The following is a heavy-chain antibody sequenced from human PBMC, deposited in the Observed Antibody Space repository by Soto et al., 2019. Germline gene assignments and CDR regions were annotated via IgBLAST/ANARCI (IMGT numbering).Heavy chain of an antibody. V-gene: IGHV4-30-2*01. Sequence: QLQLQESGSGLVKPSQTLSLTCTVSGGSINSGGYSWIWIRQPPGKGLEWIGYIYHTGNTFYNPSLQSRVTISVDQSKNQFSLSLGSVTAADTAMYYCARVERTLSTHFASGMDVGGQGTTVTVSS. J-gene: IGHJ6*02. CDR3: ARVERTLSTHFASGMDV. D-gene: IGHD2-2*01. CDR1: GGSINSGGYS. CDR2: IYHTGNT.